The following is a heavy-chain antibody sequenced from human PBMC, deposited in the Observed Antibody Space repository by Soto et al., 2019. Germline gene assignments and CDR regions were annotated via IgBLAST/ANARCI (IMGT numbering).Heavy chain of an antibody. Sequence: GESLKISFKGSGYSFTSYWISWVRQMPGKGLEWMGRIDPSDSYTNYSPSFQGQVTISADKSISTAYLQWSSLKASDTAMYYCARYLELRYFDWLREDAFDIWGQGTMVTVSS. V-gene: IGHV5-10-1*04. J-gene: IGHJ3*02. D-gene: IGHD3-9*01. CDR1: GYSFTSYW. CDR3: ARYLELRYFDWLREDAFDI. CDR2: IDPSDSYT.